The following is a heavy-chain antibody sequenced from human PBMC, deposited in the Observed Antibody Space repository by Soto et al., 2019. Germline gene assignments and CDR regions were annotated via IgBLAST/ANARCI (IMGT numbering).Heavy chain of an antibody. CDR1: WASFSSNIAA. V-gene: IGHV6-1*01. J-gene: IGHJ6*02. CDR2: TYYRSKWYN. CDR3: AKEEYGYSSSWGTSDYYYYYGMDV. D-gene: IGHD6-13*01. Sequence: SQAVSLTSAISWASFSSNIAACNCIRQSPSRGLEWLGRTYYRSKWYNDYAVSVKSRITINPDTSKNQFSLQLNSVTPEDTAVYYCAKEEYGYSSSWGTSDYYYYYGMDVWGQGTTVTVSS.